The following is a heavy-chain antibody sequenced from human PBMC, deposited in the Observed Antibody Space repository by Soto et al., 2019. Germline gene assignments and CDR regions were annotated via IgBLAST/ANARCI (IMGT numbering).Heavy chain of an antibody. V-gene: IGHV4-59*08. J-gene: IGHJ6*02. CDR3: VRQGIGTQQGLVDV. D-gene: IGHD6-13*01. CDR2: VYSTGGT. Sequence: QVQLQQSGPGLVKPSETLSLTCTVSSGPSSSHNWGWIRQPPGRGLEWIGYVYSTGGTSYNPSLKSRVTISADTSTNHISLTLSSVTAADTAVYYCVRQGIGTQQGLVDVWGQGNTVTVYS. CDR1: SGPSSSHN.